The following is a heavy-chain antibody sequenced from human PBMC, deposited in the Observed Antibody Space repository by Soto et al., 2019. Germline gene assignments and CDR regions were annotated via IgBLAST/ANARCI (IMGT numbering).Heavy chain of an antibody. D-gene: IGHD3-9*01. V-gene: IGHV1-69*13. CDR2: IIPIFGTA. CDR1: GGTFSSYA. CDR3: AAKGDYDILTGNKNRFDP. J-gene: IGHJ5*02. Sequence: SVKVSCKASGGTFSSYAISWVRQAPGQGLERMGGIIPIFGTANFAQKFQGRVTITADESTSTAYMELSSLRSEDTSVYYCAAKGDYDILTGNKNRFDPWGQGTLVTVSS.